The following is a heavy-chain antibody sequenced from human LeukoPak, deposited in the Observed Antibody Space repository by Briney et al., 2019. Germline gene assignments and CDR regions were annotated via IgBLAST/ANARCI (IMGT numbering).Heavy chain of an antibody. CDR3: AGSQRDAFDF. CDR1: GFTVSSDY. V-gene: IGHV3-66*01. J-gene: IGHJ3*01. CDR2: LYSGGTA. Sequence: GGSLRLSCAASGFTVSSDYMSWVRQAPGKGLEWVSVLYSGGTAYYADSVKGRFSISRDNSRNTLYLQMNSLRTEDTAVYYCAGSQRDAFDFWGQGTMVTVSS. D-gene: IGHD3-10*01.